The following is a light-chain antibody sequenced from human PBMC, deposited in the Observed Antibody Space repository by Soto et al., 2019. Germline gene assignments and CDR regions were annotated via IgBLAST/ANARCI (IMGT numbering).Light chain of an antibody. J-gene: IGKJ1*01. Sequence: EIVWTQSPGTLSLSPGERATLSCRASQSVSSSYLAWYQQKPGQAPRLLIYGASSRATGIPDRFSGSGSGTDFTLTISRLEPEDFAVYYCQQYGSSPRTFGQVTKVDIK. V-gene: IGKV3-20*01. CDR2: GAS. CDR1: QSVSSSY. CDR3: QQYGSSPRT.